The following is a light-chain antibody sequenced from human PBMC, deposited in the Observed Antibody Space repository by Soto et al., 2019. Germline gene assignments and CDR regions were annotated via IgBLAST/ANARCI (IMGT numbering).Light chain of an antibody. CDR2: GAF. V-gene: IGKV1-39*01. Sequence: DIQMTQSPSSLAASVGDRVTITCRASQSITNYLNWYQQKPGKAPKLLIYGAFSLHCGVPSRFSGSGSGTDFTLTISSLQPEDFATYYCQQFYTTRRTFGQGTKVEI. CDR1: QSITNY. J-gene: IGKJ1*01. CDR3: QQFYTTRRT.